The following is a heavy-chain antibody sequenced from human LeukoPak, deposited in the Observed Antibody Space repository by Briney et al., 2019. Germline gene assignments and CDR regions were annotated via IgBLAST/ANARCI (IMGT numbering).Heavy chain of an antibody. D-gene: IGHD2/OR15-2a*01. CDR3: ARDPYYTNSFDY. V-gene: IGHV1-2*02. Sequence: GASVKVSCKASGYTFTGYYIHWLRQAPGQGLEWMGWINPNGGGTKYAQKFQGRVTVPGDTSINTAYMELSRLKSDDTAVYFCARDPYYTNSFDYWGQGTLVTVSS. J-gene: IGHJ4*02. CDR1: GYTFTGYY. CDR2: INPNGGGT.